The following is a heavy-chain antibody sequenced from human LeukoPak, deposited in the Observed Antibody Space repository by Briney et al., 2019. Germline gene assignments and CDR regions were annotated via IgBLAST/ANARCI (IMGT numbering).Heavy chain of an antibody. D-gene: IGHD2-2*01. V-gene: IGHV3-23*01. J-gene: IGHJ3*02. CDR2: FMGSGGST. CDR3: AKEEVVPAAAPGAFDI. CDR1: GFTFSSYA. Sequence: QPGGSLRLSCAASGFTFSSYAMSWVRQAPGKGLEWVSAFMGSGGSTDYADSVKGRFTISRDNSKNTLYLQMNSLRPEDTAVYYCAKEEVVPAAAPGAFDIWGQGTMVTVSS.